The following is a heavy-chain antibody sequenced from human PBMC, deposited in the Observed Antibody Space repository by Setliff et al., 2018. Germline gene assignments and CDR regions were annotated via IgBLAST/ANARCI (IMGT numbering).Heavy chain of an antibody. D-gene: IGHD1-26*01. V-gene: IGHV4-39*07. CDR2: IYYSGST. Sequence: SETLSLTCTVSGGSISSSSYYWGWIRQPPGKGLEWIGSIYYSGSTYYNPSLKSRVTISVDKSKNQFSLKLSSVTAADTAVYYCARDGSYYYFDYWGQGTLVTVSS. CDR1: GGSISSSSYY. J-gene: IGHJ4*02. CDR3: ARDGSYYYFDY.